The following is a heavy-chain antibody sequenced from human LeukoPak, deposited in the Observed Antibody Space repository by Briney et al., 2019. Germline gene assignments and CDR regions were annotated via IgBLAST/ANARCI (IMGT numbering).Heavy chain of an antibody. J-gene: IGHJ4*02. V-gene: IGHV1-2*02. Sequence: ASVKVSCKASGYTFIANYIHWVRQAPGQGLEWMGWIKPSSGDTNYAPKFQGRVTMTRDTSITTAYMEVSRLSPDDTAMYYCASDRSSKWYFDYWGPGTLVTVSS. CDR2: IKPSSGDT. CDR3: ASDRSSKWYFDY. CDR1: GYTFIANY. D-gene: IGHD2-15*01.